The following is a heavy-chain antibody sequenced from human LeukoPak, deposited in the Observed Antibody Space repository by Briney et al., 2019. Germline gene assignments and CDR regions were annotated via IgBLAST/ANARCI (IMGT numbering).Heavy chain of an antibody. Sequence: SETLSLTCSVSGGSISTYYWTWIRQSPGKGLEWIGYIYYNGYTNFNPSLKSRVTISVDTSNNQFSLEVASVTAADTAVYYCARAPPRGGWFDPWGLGTLVTVSS. V-gene: IGHV4-59*01. D-gene: IGHD3-10*01. CDR1: GGSISTYY. CDR3: ARAPPRGGWFDP. J-gene: IGHJ5*02. CDR2: IYYNGYT.